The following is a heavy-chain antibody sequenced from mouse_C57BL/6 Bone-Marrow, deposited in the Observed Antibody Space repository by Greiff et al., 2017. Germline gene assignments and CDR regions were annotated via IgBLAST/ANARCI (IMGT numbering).Heavy chain of an antibody. CDR1: GFTFSSYG. CDR3: ARSYDPRFAY. J-gene: IGHJ3*01. CDR2: ISSGGSYT. D-gene: IGHD2-3*01. Sequence: EVQLQESGGDLVKPGGSLKLSCAASGFTFSSYGMSWVRQTPDKRLEWVATISSGGSYTYYPDSVKGRFTISRDNAKNTLYLQMSSLKSEDTAMDYWARSYDPRFAYWVKGTLVTVSA. V-gene: IGHV5-6*01.